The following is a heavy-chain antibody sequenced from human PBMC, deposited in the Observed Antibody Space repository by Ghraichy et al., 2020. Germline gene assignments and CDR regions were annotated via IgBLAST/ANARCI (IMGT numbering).Heavy chain of an antibody. J-gene: IGHJ6*02. CDR2: IYYSGST. CDR3: ARDFGGDYGRYYYYGMDV. Sequence: SETLSLTCTVSGGSISSGDYYWSWIRQPPGKGLEWIGYIYYSGSTYYNPSLKSRVTISVDTSKNQFSLKLSSVTAADTAVYYCARDFGGDYGRYYYYGMDVWGQGTTVTVSS. CDR1: GGSISSGDYY. V-gene: IGHV4-30-4*01. D-gene: IGHD4-17*01.